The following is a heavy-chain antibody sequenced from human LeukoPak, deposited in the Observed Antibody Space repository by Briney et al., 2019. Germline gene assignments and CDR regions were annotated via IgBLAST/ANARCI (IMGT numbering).Heavy chain of an antibody. Sequence: GASVKVSCKASGYTFTSYDISWVRQAPGQGLEWMGWISAYNGNTNYAQKLQGRVTMTTDTSTSTAYMELRSLRSDDTAVYYCARGGRTFPYYYYYMDVWGKGTTVTVSS. D-gene: IGHD1-14*01. CDR3: ARGGRTFPYYYYYMDV. CDR1: GYTFTSYD. J-gene: IGHJ6*03. V-gene: IGHV1-18*01. CDR2: ISAYNGNT.